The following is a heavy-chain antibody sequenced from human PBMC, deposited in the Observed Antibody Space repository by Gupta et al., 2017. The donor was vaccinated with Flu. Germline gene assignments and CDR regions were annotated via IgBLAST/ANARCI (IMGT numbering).Heavy chain of an antibody. V-gene: IGHV4-39*02. CDR1: ADSLISSDYS. J-gene: IGHJ4*02. CDR3: ARILQTAAAST. D-gene: IGHD6-13*01. CDR2: IYNNGTA. Sequence: QLLLQESGPGLVKPSGNLFLMCHASADSLISSDYSWGWHRRPPGKGLEWIGTIYNNGTAYYNPSLKSRVTMSIDTSKNHLSMNLRSVTAADTAVFYCARILQTAAASTWGRGTLVTGSA.